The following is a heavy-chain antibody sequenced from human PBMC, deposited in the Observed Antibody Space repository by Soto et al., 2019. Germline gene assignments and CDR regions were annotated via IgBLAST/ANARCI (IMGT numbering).Heavy chain of an antibody. D-gene: IGHD2-2*01. J-gene: IGHJ4*02. CDR1: GASVSHGY. Sequence: PSETLSLTCNVSGASVSHGYWSWIRQPPGKGLEWIGFMYFGGSFNYNPSLTSRATISVETSKNQFSMKLTSVTASDTAVYYCARVPDYWGQGILVTVS. V-gene: IGHV4-59*02. CDR3: ARVPDY. CDR2: MYFGGSF.